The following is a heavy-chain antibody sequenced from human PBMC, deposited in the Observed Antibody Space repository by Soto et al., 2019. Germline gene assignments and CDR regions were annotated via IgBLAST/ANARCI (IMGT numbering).Heavy chain of an antibody. D-gene: IGHD3-10*01. V-gene: IGHV1-69*01. CDR1: GGTFSSYA. CDR3: ARDGLDYYGSGSYPFFDY. J-gene: IGHJ4*02. CDR2: IIPIFGTA. Sequence: QVQLVQSGAEVKKPGSSVKVSCKASGGTFSSYAISWVRQAPGQGLEWMGGIIPIFGTANYAQKFQGRVTMTADEATSTAYMELSSLRSEDTAVYYCARDGLDYYGSGSYPFFDYWGQGTLVTVSS.